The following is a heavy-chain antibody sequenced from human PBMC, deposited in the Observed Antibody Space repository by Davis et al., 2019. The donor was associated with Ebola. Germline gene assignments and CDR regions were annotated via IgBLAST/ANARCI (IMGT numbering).Heavy chain of an antibody. CDR1: GFTFSSYS. Sequence: GGSLRLSCAASGFTFSSYSMNWVRQAPGKGLEWVSSISISSSYIYYADSVKGRFTISRDNAKNSLYLQMNSLRAEDTAVYYCARDPGSSSRYYYYRMDVWGQGTTVTVSS. V-gene: IGHV3-21*01. J-gene: IGHJ6*02. CDR2: ISISSSYI. CDR3: ARDPGSSSRYYYYRMDV. D-gene: IGHD6-6*01.